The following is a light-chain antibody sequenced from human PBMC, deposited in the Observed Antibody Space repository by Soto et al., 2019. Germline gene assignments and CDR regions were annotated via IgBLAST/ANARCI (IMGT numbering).Light chain of an antibody. Sequence: EIVLTQSPGTLSLSPGERATLSCRASQSVSSSYLAWYQQKPGQAPRLLIYGASSRATGIPDRFSGSGSGTDFTLTISXXXXXDFAVYYCQQYGSSPWTFGQGT. J-gene: IGKJ1*01. V-gene: IGKV3-20*01. CDR2: GAS. CDR1: QSVSSSY. CDR3: QQYGSSPWT.